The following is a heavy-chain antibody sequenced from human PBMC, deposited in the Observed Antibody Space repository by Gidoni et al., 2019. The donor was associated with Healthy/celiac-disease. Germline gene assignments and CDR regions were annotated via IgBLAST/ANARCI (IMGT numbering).Heavy chain of an antibody. D-gene: IGHD4-17*01. CDR3: ARVPTVTSTGGALDI. CDR1: GGSISSYY. Sequence: QVQLQESGPGLVKPSETLSLTCTVSGGSISSYYWSWIRQPPGKGLEWRGYIYYSGSTNYNPSLKSRVTISVDTSKNQFSLKLSSVTAADTAVYYCARVPTVTSTGGALDIWGQGTMVTVSS. CDR2: IYYSGST. J-gene: IGHJ3*02. V-gene: IGHV4-59*01.